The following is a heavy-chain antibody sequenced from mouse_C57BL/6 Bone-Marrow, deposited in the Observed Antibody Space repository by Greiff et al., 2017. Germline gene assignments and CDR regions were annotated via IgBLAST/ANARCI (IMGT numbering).Heavy chain of an antibody. CDR1: GFTFSSYG. D-gene: IGHD2-3*01. CDR3: ARHEWLLGYVDV. V-gene: IGHV5-6*01. CDR2: ISSGGSYT. Sequence: EVQLQQSGGDLVKPGGSLKLSCAASGFTFSSYGMSWVRQTPDKRLEWVATISSGGSYTYSPDSVKGRFTISRANAKNTLYLQMSSLTSEDTAMYYCARHEWLLGYVDVWGTGTTVTVSS. J-gene: IGHJ1*03.